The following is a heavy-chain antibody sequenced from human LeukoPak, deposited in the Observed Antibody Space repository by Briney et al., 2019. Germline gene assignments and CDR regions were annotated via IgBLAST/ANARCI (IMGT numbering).Heavy chain of an antibody. J-gene: IGHJ4*02. Sequence: GGSLRLSCAASGFTFSSYWMHWVRQAPGKGLVRVSRINTDGSSTSYADSVKGRFTISRDNAKNTLYLQMNSLRAEDTAVYYCARDAIRTSSAYWGQGTLVTVSS. CDR3: ARDAIRTSSAY. CDR1: GFTFSSYW. CDR2: INTDGSST. V-gene: IGHV3-74*01. D-gene: IGHD2-2*01.